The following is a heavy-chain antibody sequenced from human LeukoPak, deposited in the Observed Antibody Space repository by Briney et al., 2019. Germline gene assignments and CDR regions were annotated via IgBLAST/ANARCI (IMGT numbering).Heavy chain of an antibody. CDR3: ATGVTITSFDY. CDR2: INPSGGST. CDR1: GYAFTSYY. V-gene: IGHV1-46*01. J-gene: IGHJ4*02. D-gene: IGHD5-12*01. Sequence: ASVKVSCKASGYAFTSYYMHWVRQAPGQGLEWMGIINPSGGSTSYAQKFQGRVTMTEDTSTDTAYMELSSLRSEDTAVYYCATGVTITSFDYWGQGTLVTVSS.